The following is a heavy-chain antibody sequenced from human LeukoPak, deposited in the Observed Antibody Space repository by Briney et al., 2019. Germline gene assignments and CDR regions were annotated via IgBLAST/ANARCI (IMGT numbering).Heavy chain of an antibody. CDR1: GLTFSSHG. D-gene: IGHD3-16*01. CDR2: IRYDGSNK. J-gene: IGHJ4*02. CDR3: AKDWGSETPLHY. V-gene: IGHV3-30*02. Sequence: PGGSLRLPCAPHGLTFSSHGMHWVRQAPGKGLEWVAFIRYDGSNKYYADSVKGRFTISRDNSKNTLYLQMNSLRAEDTAVYYCAKDWGSETPLHYWGQGTLVTVPS.